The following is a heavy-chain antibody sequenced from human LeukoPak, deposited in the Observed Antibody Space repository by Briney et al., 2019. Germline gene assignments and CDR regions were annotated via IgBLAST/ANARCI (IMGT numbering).Heavy chain of an antibody. D-gene: IGHD2-15*01. CDR1: GYTFTSYY. J-gene: IGHJ3*02. CDR3: ARLGRYCSGGSCRGPDAFDI. Sequence: ASVKVSCKASGYTFTSYYMHWVRQAPGQGLEWMGIINPSGGSTSYAQKFQGRVTMTRDTSTSTVYMELSSLRSEDTAVYYCARLGRYCSGGSCRGPDAFDIWGQGTMVTVSS. V-gene: IGHV1-46*01. CDR2: INPSGGST.